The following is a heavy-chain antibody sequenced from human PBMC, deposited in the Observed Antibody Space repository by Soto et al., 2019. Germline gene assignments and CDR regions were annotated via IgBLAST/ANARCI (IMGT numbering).Heavy chain of an antibody. Sequence: QVQLVQSGAEVKKPGASVKVSCKVSGYTLTELSMHWVRQAPGKGLEWMGGFDPEDGETIYAQKFQGRVTMTEHTSTDTAYMERSSLRSEDTAVYYCATRGDYSGSGSYLDRNWFDPWGQGTLVTVSS. CDR1: GYTLTELS. CDR2: FDPEDGET. CDR3: ATRGDYSGSGSYLDRNWFDP. D-gene: IGHD3-10*01. V-gene: IGHV1-24*01. J-gene: IGHJ5*02.